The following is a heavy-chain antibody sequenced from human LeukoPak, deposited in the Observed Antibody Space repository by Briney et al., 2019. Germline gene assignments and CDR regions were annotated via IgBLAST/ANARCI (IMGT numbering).Heavy chain of an antibody. CDR1: GGSISSSSYY. CDR3: ATEWTDGEYVDY. V-gene: IGHV4-39*02. D-gene: IGHD4-17*01. J-gene: IGHJ4*02. Sequence: PSETLSLTCTVSGGSISSSSYYWGWIRQPPGKGLEWIGSIYYSGSTYYNPSLKSRVTISVDTSKNQFSLKLSSVTAADTAVYYCATEWTDGEYVDYWGQGTLVTVSS. CDR2: IYYSGST.